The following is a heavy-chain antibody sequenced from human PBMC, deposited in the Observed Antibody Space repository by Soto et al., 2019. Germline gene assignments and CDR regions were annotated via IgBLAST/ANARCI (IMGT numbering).Heavy chain of an antibody. V-gene: IGHV3-48*03. D-gene: IGHD2-8*01. CDR2: ISRSGSTI. CDR3: ARTFCTNGVCYSHFDF. Sequence: GGSLRLSCAASGFTFSSCGMNWVRQAPGKGLEWVSYISRSGSTIYYADSVKGRFTISRDNAKNSLYLQMNSLRAEDTAIYYCARTFCTNGVCYSHFDFWGQGALVTVSS. CDR1: GFTFSSCG. J-gene: IGHJ4*02.